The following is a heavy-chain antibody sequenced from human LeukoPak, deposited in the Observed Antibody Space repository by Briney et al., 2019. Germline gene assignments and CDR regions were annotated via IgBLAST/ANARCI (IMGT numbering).Heavy chain of an antibody. CDR3: AKDGPSTALVIDYFDY. CDR1: GFTFSSYG. D-gene: IGHD5-18*01. CDR2: IWYDGSHK. Sequence: PGGSLRLSCAASGFTFSSYGMHWVRQAPAKGLEWVAVIWYDGSHKYYADSVKGRFTISRDNFKNTLYLQMNSLRAEDAAVYYCAKDGPSTALVIDYFDYWGQGTLVTVSS. V-gene: IGHV3-33*06. J-gene: IGHJ4*02.